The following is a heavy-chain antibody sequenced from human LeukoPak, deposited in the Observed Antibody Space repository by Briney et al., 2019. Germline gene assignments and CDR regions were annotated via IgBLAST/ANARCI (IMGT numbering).Heavy chain of an antibody. CDR1: GYTFTSYG. CDR2: ISAYNGNT. CDR3: AREARGNIAAAGSIDY. D-gene: IGHD6-13*01. V-gene: IGHV1-18*01. Sequence: ASVKVSCKASGYTFTSYGISWVRQAPGQGLEWMGWISAYNGNTNYAQKLQGRVTMTTDTSTSTAYMELRSLRSDDTAVYYCAREARGNIAAAGSIDYWGQGTLATVSS. J-gene: IGHJ4*02.